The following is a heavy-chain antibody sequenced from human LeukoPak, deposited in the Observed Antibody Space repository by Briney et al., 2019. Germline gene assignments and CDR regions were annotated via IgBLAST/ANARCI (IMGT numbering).Heavy chain of an antibody. J-gene: IGHJ3*02. CDR1: GFTFSDYN. V-gene: IGHV4-59*12. Sequence: PGGSLRLSCAASGFTFSDYNMRWIRQPPGKGLEWIGYIYYSGSTYYNPSLKSRVTISVDTSKNQFSLKLSAVTAADTAVYYCARDHRTLRFLEWSDAADAFDIWGQGTMVTVSS. CDR3: ARDHRTLRFLEWSDAADAFDI. D-gene: IGHD3-3*01. CDR2: IYYSGST.